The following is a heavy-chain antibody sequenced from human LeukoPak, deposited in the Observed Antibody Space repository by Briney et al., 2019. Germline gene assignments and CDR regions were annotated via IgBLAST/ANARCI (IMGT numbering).Heavy chain of an antibody. CDR3: ARNKINTVTTGWYFDL. J-gene: IGHJ2*01. CDR1: GFTFSSYG. CDR2: VSIGGTYI. D-gene: IGHD4-17*01. Sequence: PGGSLRLSCAASGFTFSSYGMNWVRQAPGKGLEXXXXVSIGGTYIYYADSVKGRFTISRDDAKNSLYLQMNSLTAEDTAEYYCARNKINTVTTGWYFDLWGRGTLVTVSS. V-gene: IGHV3-21*01.